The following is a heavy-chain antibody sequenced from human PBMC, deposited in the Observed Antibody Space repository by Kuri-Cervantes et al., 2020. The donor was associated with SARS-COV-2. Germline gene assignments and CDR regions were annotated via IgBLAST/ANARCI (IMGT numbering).Heavy chain of an antibody. CDR3: AKPPGAPGYSNGDDDY. D-gene: IGHD5-18*01. J-gene: IGHJ4*02. Sequence: GESLEISCAASGSTFSSYAMSWVRQAPGTGLEWVSAISGSGGSTYYADSVKGRFTISRDNSKNTLYLQMNSLRAEDTAVYYCAKPPGAPGYSNGDDDYWGQGTLVTVSS. CDR2: ISGSGGST. CDR1: GSTFSSYA. V-gene: IGHV3-23*01.